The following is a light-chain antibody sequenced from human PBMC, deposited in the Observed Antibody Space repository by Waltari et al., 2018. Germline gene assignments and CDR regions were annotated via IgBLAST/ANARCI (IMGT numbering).Light chain of an antibody. Sequence: DIQMTQSPSSLSASVGDRVTITCRASQTISSYLSWYQQKPGKAPNLLIYAASSLQSGVPSRFSGSGSGTDLTLTRSSRQPEEFATYYCQQSYNTPRTFGQGTKVEVK. CDR1: QTISSY. CDR2: AAS. J-gene: IGKJ1*01. V-gene: IGKV1-39*01. CDR3: QQSYNTPRT.